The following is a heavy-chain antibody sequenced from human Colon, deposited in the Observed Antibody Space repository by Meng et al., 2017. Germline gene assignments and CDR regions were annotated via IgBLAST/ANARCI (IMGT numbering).Heavy chain of an antibody. CDR1: GFTFSGFS. D-gene: IGHD5-12*01. CDR3: ARDLSLGSLFDY. CDR2: ITGDSTYI. J-gene: IGHJ4*02. Sequence: VQLVESGGGLVKPGESLRLSCAASGFTFSGFSLSWVRQAPGKGLEWVSSITGDSTYIYYADSVKGRFTISRDTSKNTLYLQMDSLRAEDTAVYYCARDLSLGSLFDYCGQGTLVTVSS. V-gene: IGHV3-21*01.